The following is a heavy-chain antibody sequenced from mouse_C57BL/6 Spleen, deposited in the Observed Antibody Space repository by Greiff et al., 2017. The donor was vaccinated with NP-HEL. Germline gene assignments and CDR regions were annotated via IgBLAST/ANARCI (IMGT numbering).Heavy chain of an antibody. Sequence: VQLQESGPELVKPGASVKISCKASGYAFSSSWMNWVKQRPGKGLEWIGRIYPGDGDTNYNGKFKGKATLTADKSSSTAYMQLSSMTSEDSAVYYCAGGNYGRSLYFDYWGQGTTLTVSS. CDR1: GYAFSSSW. CDR3: AGGNYGRSLYFDY. V-gene: IGHV1-82*01. J-gene: IGHJ2*01. CDR2: IYPGDGDT. D-gene: IGHD1-1*01.